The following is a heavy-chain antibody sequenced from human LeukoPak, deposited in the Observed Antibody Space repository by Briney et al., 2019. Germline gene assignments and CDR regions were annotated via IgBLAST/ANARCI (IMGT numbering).Heavy chain of an antibody. CDR2: INHSGST. CDR1: GGSISSYY. D-gene: IGHD6-13*01. CDR3: ARGHSSSWYLGLYYFDY. Sequence: SETLSLTCTVSGGSISSYYWSWIRQPPGKGLEWIGEINHSGSTNYNPSLKSRVTISVDTSKNQFSLKLSSVTAADTAVYYCARGHSSSWYLGLYYFDYWGQGTLVTVSS. V-gene: IGHV4-34*01. J-gene: IGHJ4*02.